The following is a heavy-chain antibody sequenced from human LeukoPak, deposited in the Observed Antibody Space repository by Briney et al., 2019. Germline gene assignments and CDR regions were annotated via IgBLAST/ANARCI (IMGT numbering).Heavy chain of an antibody. D-gene: IGHD6-13*01. V-gene: IGHV1-2*02. CDR1: GYTFTGYY. CDR2: IKPNSGDT. Sequence: ASVKVSCKASGYTFTGYYIHWVRQAPGQGLEWMGWIKPNSGDTNYAQKFQGRVTITRNTSISTAYMELSSLRSEDTAVYYCARSTYSSSWYGDYYYYMDVWGKGTTVTVSS. CDR3: ARSTYSSSWYGDYYYYMDV. J-gene: IGHJ6*03.